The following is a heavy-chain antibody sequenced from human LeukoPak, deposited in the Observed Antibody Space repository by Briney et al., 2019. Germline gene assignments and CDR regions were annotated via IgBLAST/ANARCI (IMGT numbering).Heavy chain of an antibody. D-gene: IGHD6-13*01. CDR1: GFTVRSNY. CDR2: IYSGGST. Sequence: GSLRLPWAAAGFTVRSNYMSLVRQAPGKGLGWVAVIYSGGSTYYAGSVRGRLTIPRDNSKNPLYPQMNSLRAEDTAVYYCARAAAADTFDYWGQATLVTVSS. V-gene: IGHV3-66*01. CDR3: ARAAAADTFDY. J-gene: IGHJ4*02.